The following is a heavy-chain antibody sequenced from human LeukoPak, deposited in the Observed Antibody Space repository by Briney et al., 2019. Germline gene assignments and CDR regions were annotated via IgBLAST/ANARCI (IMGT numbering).Heavy chain of an antibody. D-gene: IGHD6-13*01. CDR2: INHSGSN. V-gene: IGHV4-34*01. CDR1: GGSFSGYY. CDR3: ARRSSWTNYEYFQH. Sequence: PSETLSLTCAVYGGSFSGYYWSWIRQPPGKGLEWIGEINHSGSNNYNPSLKSRVTVSVDTSKNQFSLKLSSVTAADTAVYYCARRSSWTNYEYFQHWGKGPLVTVSS. J-gene: IGHJ1*01.